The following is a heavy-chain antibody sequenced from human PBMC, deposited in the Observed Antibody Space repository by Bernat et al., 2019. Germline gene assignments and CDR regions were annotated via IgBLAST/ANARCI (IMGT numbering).Heavy chain of an antibody. CDR3: ARDSIFLMDV. V-gene: IGHV1-46*01. CDR1: GYTFTSYY. D-gene: IGHD3-3*02. J-gene: IGHJ6*02. Sequence: QVQLVQSGAEVKKPGASVKVSFKSSGYTFTSYYMHWVRQAPGQGLEWMGIINPSGCSTSYAQKFQGRVTMTRDTSTSTVYMELSSLRSEDTAVYYCARDSIFLMDVWGQVTTVTVSS. CDR2: INPSGCST.